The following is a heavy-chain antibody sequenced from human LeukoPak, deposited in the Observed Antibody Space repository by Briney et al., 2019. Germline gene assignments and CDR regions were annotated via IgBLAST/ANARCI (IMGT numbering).Heavy chain of an antibody. CDR1: GFTFSSTW. CDR2: IKQDGSEK. J-gene: IGHJ4*02. V-gene: IGHV3-7*05. CDR3: AKDRSRVTTYYFDY. Sequence: GGSLRLSCAASGFTFSSTWMSWVRQAPGKGLEWVANIKQDGSEKYYVDSVKGRFTISRDNAKNSLYLQMNSLRAEDTAVYYCAKDRSRVTTYYFDYWGQGTLVTVSS. D-gene: IGHD4-17*01.